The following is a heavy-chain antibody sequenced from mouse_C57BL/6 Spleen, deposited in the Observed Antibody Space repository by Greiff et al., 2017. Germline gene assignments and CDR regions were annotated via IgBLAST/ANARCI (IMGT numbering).Heavy chain of an antibody. CDR1: GYTFTSYW. CDR2: IDPSDSET. J-gene: IGHJ3*01. V-gene: IGHV1-52*01. Sequence: VQLQQPGAELVRPGSSVKLSCKASGYTFTSYWMHWVKQRPIQGLEWIGNIDPSDSETHYNQKFKDKATLTVDKSSSTAYMQLSSLTSEDSAVYYCARGAYYSNYERFAYWGQGTLVTVSA. D-gene: IGHD2-5*01. CDR3: ARGAYYSNYERFAY.